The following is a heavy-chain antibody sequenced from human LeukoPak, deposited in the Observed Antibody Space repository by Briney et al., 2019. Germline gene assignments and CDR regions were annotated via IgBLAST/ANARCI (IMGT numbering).Heavy chain of an antibody. V-gene: IGHV3-33*01. CDR1: GFTFSSYG. Sequence: GGSLRLSCAASGFTFSSYGMHWVRQAPGKGLEWVAVIWYDGSNKYYADSVKGRFTISRDNSKNTLYLQMNSLRAEDTAVYYCARADYGDYTTFDYWGQGTLVTVSS. J-gene: IGHJ4*02. CDR3: ARADYGDYTTFDY. D-gene: IGHD4-17*01. CDR2: IWYDGSNK.